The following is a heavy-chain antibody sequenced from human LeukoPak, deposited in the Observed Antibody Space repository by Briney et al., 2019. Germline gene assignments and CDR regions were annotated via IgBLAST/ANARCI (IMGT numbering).Heavy chain of an antibody. CDR2: IYHSGST. V-gene: IGHV4-38-2*01. D-gene: IGHD4-11*01. CDR3: ATEVTTESFNWFDP. CDR1: GYSISSGYY. Sequence: SETLSLTCAVSGYSISSGYYWGWIRQPPGKGLEWIGSIYHSGSTYYNPSLKSRVTISVDTSKNQFSLKLSSVTAADTAVYCCATEVTTESFNWFDPWGQGTLVTVSS. J-gene: IGHJ5*02.